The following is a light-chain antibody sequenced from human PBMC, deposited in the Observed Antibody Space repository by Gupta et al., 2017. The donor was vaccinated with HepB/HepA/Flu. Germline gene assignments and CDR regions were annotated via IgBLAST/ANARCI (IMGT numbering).Light chain of an antibody. CDR1: NIGSYS. V-gene: IGLV3-21*02. CDR3: QVWESDRDHTVV. Sequence: SYVLTQPPSVSVAPGETARISCGGNNIGSYSVHWYQQKPGQAPVLVVYDDSDRPSGSPERFSGSNTGNTATIIINRVEVGEEGDYYCQVWESDRDHTVVFGGGTKLTVL. J-gene: IGLJ2*01. CDR2: DDS.